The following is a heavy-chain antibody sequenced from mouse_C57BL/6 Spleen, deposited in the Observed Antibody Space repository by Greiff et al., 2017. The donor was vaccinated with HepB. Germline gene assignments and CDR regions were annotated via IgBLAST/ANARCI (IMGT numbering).Heavy chain of an antibody. Sequence: EVQLVESGGDLVKPGGSLKLSCAASGFTFSSYGMSWVRQTPDKRLEWVATISSGGSYTYYPDSVKGRFTISRDNAKNTLYLQMSSLKSEDTAMYYCARGSNPYAMDYWGQGTSVTVSS. V-gene: IGHV5-6*01. J-gene: IGHJ4*01. D-gene: IGHD2-5*01. CDR2: ISSGGSYT. CDR1: GFTFSSYG. CDR3: ARGSNPYAMDY.